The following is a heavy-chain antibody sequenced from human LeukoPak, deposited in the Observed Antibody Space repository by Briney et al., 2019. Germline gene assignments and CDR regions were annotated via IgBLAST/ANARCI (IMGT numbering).Heavy chain of an antibody. CDR1: GFTVSSNY. Sequence: GGSLRLSCAASGFTVSSNYMSWVRQAPGKGLEWVSVIYSGGSTYYADSVKGRFTISRENSKNTLYLQMNSLRAEDTAVYYCARGIWFGELSTFDYWGQGTLVTVSS. CDR3: ARGIWFGELSTFDY. D-gene: IGHD3-10*01. V-gene: IGHV3-53*01. J-gene: IGHJ4*02. CDR2: IYSGGST.